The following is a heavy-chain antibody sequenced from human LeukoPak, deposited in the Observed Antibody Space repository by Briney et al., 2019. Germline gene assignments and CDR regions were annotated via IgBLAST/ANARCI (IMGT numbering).Heavy chain of an antibody. Sequence: SETLSLTCTVSGGSISSYYWSWIRQPPGKGLEWIGYIYYSGSTNYNPSLKSRVTISVDTSKNQFSLKLSSVTAADTAVYYCARGLRSYYFDYWGQGTLVTVSS. CDR3: ARGLRSYYFDY. V-gene: IGHV4-59*01. D-gene: IGHD6-6*01. CDR2: IYYSGST. J-gene: IGHJ4*02. CDR1: GGSISSYY.